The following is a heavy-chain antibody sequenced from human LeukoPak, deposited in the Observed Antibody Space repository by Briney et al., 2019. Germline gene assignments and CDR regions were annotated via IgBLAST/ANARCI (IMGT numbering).Heavy chain of an antibody. CDR1: GGTCSSYA. Sequence: SVKVSCKASGGTCSSYAISWVRQAPGQGLEWMGRIIPIFGIANYAQKFQGRVTITADKSTSTAYMELSSLRSEDTAVYYCARAATVTSKTFDYWGQGTLVTVSS. J-gene: IGHJ4*02. CDR3: ARAATVTSKTFDY. V-gene: IGHV1-69*04. CDR2: IIPIFGIA. D-gene: IGHD4-17*01.